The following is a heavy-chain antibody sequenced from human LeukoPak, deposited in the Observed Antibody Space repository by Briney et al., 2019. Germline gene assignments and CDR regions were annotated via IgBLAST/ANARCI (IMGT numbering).Heavy chain of an antibody. D-gene: IGHD3-22*01. J-gene: IGHJ4*02. CDR1: GFTFSIYA. Sequence: GGSLRLSCAASGFTFSIYAMSWVRQAPGKGLEWASAISGSGGSTYYTDSVKGRFTISRDNSKNTLYLQMNSLRAEDTAVYYCAKVDFYDTSGYYGPTFLDYWGQGTLVTVSS. CDR3: AKVDFYDTSGYYGPTFLDY. CDR2: ISGSGGST. V-gene: IGHV3-23*01.